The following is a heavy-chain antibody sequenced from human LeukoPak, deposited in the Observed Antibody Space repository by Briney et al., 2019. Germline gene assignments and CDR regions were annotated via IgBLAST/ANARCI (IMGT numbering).Heavy chain of an antibody. J-gene: IGHJ4*02. CDR2: LYYNGNT. CDR3: VREIAGAFIAAGGYFDY. V-gene: IGHV4-39*02. CDR1: GAPISSGSYY. Sequence: PSETLSLTCTVSGAPISSGSYYGGWIRQPPGKGLERIGWLYYNGNTYYNPSLKSRVTISVDTSRNPFSLKLTSVTPADTAVYYCVREIAGAFIAAGGYFDYWGQGTLVTVSS. D-gene: IGHD6-25*01.